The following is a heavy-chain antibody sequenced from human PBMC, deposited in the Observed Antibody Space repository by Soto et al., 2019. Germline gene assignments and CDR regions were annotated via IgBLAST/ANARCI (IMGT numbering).Heavy chain of an antibody. CDR3: VRDPPGAN. CDR2: IKQDGSEK. Sequence: PGGSLRLSCAASGFTFSSYWMHWVRQAPGKGLEWVANIKQDGSEKNYVDSVKGRFTISRDNAKNSVYLQMNSLRAEDTAMYYCVRDPPGANWGQGTLVTVSS. J-gene: IGHJ4*02. CDR1: GFTFSSYW. V-gene: IGHV3-7*04. D-gene: IGHD4-17*01.